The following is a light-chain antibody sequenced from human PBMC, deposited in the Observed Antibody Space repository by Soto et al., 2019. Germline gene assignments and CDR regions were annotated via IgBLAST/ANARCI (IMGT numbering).Light chain of an antibody. CDR2: TND. V-gene: IGLV1-44*01. CDR1: SSNVGINP. CDR3: AAWDDSLYGLV. J-gene: IGLJ2*01. Sequence: QAVVTQPPSTSGTPGQRVTISCSGSSSNVGINPVNWYQQFPGTAPRLLTYTNDQRPSGVPGRFSGSKSGTSASLAISGLQSEDEADYYCAAWDDSLYGLVFGGGTKLTVL.